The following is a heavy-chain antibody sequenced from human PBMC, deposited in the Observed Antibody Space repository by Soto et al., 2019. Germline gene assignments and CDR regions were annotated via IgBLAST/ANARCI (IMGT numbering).Heavy chain of an antibody. D-gene: IGHD2-21*01. CDR3: AKVAPFILGSPF. CDR1: GFDFSGSE. J-gene: IGHJ4*02. Sequence: GGSLRLSCAASGFDFSGSEMTWFRQAPGKGLEWVAYITGSGGAMFHADSVKGRFSISRDNAKNSLFLEMNNLTADDAGVYYCAKVAPFILGSPFWGQGTLVTVSA. V-gene: IGHV3-48*03. CDR2: ITGSGGAM.